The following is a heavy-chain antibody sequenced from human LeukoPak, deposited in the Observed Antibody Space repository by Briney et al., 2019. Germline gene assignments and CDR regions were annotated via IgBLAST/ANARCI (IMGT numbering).Heavy chain of an antibody. J-gene: IGHJ4*02. Sequence: PGRSLRLSCAASGFTFSSYAMHWVRQAPGKGLEWVSAITADGGGTNHADPVKGRFTISRDNSKSTLYLQMNSLRAEDTAVYYCVKADHYGDYVQIDHWGQGTLVTVSS. D-gene: IGHD4-17*01. CDR1: GFTFSSYA. CDR2: ITADGGGT. CDR3: VKADHYGDYVQIDH. V-gene: IGHV3-23*01.